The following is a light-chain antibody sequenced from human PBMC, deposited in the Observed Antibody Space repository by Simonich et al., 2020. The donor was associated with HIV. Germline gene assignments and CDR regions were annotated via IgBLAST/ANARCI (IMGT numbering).Light chain of an antibody. Sequence: EIVLTQSPGTLSLSPGERATLSCRASQRVSSSYLAWYQHKPGPAPRLLIYGASNRATGIPDRLSGSGSGTDFTLTISRLEPEDFAVYYCQQYNNWPSPFTFGPGTKVDIK. CDR2: GAS. CDR3: QQYNNWPSPFT. J-gene: IGKJ3*01. V-gene: IGKV3-20*01. CDR1: QRVSSSY.